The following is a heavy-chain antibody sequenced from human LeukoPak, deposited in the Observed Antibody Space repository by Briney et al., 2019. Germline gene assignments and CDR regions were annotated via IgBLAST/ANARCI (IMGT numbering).Heavy chain of an antibody. CDR1: GFTISGYW. Sequence: GGSLRLSCAASGFTISGYWMSWVRQAPGKGLEWVAVISYDGSNKYYADSVKGRFTISRDNSKNTLYLQMNSLRAEDTAVYYCAKDKCSSTSCYVRYYYYGMDVWGQGTTVTVSS. D-gene: IGHD2-2*01. J-gene: IGHJ6*02. CDR3: AKDKCSSTSCYVRYYYYGMDV. V-gene: IGHV3-30*18. CDR2: ISYDGSNK.